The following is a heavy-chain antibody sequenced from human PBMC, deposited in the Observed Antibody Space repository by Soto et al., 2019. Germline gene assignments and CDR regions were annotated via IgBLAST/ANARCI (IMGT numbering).Heavy chain of an antibody. D-gene: IGHD4-17*01. Sequence: QITLKESGPTLVRPAQTLTLTCAFSGFSLTTYDMGVAWIRQPPGKALEWLALIYWDDDKRYSPSLTDRLAVSKDTSRNQVVLTITNLDPGDTATYFCAHACDYDLLTFDHWGPVILVTVSS. CDR2: IYWDDDK. V-gene: IGHV2-5*02. CDR3: AHACDYDLLTFDH. CDR1: GFSLTTYDMG. J-gene: IGHJ4*02.